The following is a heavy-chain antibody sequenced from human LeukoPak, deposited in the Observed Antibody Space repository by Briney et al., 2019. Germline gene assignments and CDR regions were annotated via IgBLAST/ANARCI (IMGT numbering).Heavy chain of an antibody. CDR3: ARGLRKLLRLFDY. J-gene: IGHJ4*02. Sequence: AETLPLPCAVYVDSLCRYYWSWIRQPPGKGLEGIGEINHSGSTNYNPSLKSRVTISVDTSKNQFSLKLSSVTAADTAVYYCARGLRKLLRLFDYWGQGTLVTVSS. D-gene: IGHD3-22*01. V-gene: IGHV4-34*01. CDR2: INHSGST. CDR1: VDSLCRYY.